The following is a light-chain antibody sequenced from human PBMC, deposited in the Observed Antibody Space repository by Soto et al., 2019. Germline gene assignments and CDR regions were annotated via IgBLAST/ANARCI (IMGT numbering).Light chain of an antibody. CDR2: GNS. CDR1: SSNIGAGYD. CDR3: QSYDTSLSGFYV. J-gene: IGLJ1*01. V-gene: IGLV1-40*01. Sequence: QSVLTQPPSVSGAPGQRVTISCTGSSSNIGAGYDVHWYQQVPGTAPKLLIHGNSNRPSGVPDRFSGSKSGTSASLAITGLQAEDEADYYCQSYDTSLSGFYVFGTGTKVTVL.